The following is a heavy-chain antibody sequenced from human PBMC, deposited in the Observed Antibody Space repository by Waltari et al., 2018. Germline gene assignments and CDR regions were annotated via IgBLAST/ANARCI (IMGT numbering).Heavy chain of an antibody. CDR2: INHSGST. D-gene: IGHD3-16*01. CDR1: GGSLSGYY. CDR3: AREGEVWTLTTFLDY. J-gene: IGHJ4*02. Sequence: QVQLQQWGARLVKPSETLSLTCAVNGGSLSGYYWSWLRQSPGKGLEWIGEINHSGSTNYNPSLESRITISIDASKKQFSLNLTSVTAAYTAVYYCAREGEVWTLTTFLDYWGQGILVTVSS. V-gene: IGHV4-34*01.